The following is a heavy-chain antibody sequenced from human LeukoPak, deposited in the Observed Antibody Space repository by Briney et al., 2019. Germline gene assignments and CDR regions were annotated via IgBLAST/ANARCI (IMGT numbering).Heavy chain of an antibody. V-gene: IGHV1-69*06. CDR3: ARGNIVLMVYATEGP. CDR1: GYTFTSYG. D-gene: IGHD2-8*01. J-gene: IGHJ5*02. Sequence: ASVKVSCKASGYTFTSYGISWVRQAPGQGLEWMGGIIPIFGTANYAQKFQGRVTITADKSTSTAYMELSSLRSEDTAVYYCARGNIVLMVYATEGPWGQGTLVTVSS. CDR2: IIPIFGTA.